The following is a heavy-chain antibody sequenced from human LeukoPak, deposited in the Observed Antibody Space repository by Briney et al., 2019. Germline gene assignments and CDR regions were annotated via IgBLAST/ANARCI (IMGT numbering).Heavy chain of an antibody. CDR3: AKDWIQFNRVFDCFDS. J-gene: IGHJ4*02. Sequence: GGSLRLSCATSGFTFNTNAMSWVRQAPGKGLEWVSTIGNAETFYADSVTGRFTISRDNSKNTVYLHMNSLRVEDTAVYYCAKDWIQFNRVFDCFDSWGQGTLVTVSS. CDR1: GFTFNTNA. D-gene: IGHD2-21*01. V-gene: IGHV3-23*01. CDR2: IGNAET.